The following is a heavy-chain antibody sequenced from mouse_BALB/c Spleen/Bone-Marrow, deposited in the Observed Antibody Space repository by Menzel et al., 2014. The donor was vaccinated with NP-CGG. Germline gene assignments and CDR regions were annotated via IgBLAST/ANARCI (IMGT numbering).Heavy chain of an antibody. V-gene: IGHV5-9-3*01. CDR2: ISSGGSYT. D-gene: IGHD1-1*01. CDR3: ARHSGSTSYYYTMDY. J-gene: IGHJ4*01. CDR1: GFTFSSFA. Sequence: DVHLVESGGGLVKPGGSLKLSCAASGFTFSSFAMSWVRQTPEKRLEWVATISSGGSYTYYPDRVKGRFTISRDNAKNTLYLQMSSLRSEDTAMYYCARHSGSTSYYYTMDYWGQGTSVTVSS.